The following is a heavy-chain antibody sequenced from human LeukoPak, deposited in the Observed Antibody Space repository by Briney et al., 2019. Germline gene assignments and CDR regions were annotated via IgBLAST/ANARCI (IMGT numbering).Heavy chain of an antibody. J-gene: IGHJ5*02. Sequence: SGTLSLTCGVSGGSLSGYYWSWIRQSPGKGLEWIGEINHTGRTNYNPSLQSRVTISLHTSMTQFSLNLSSVTAADTAVYYCARQGHCSGASCYSGWLDPWGQGTLAIVSS. CDR1: GGSLSGYY. CDR2: INHTGRT. D-gene: IGHD2-2*01. V-gene: IGHV4-34*01. CDR3: ARQGHCSGASCYSGWLDP.